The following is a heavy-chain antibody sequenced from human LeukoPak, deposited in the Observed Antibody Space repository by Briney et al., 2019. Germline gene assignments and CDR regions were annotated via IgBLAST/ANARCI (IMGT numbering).Heavy chain of an antibody. CDR2: IIPIFGTA. V-gene: IGHV1-69*01. CDR3: ARIYCSGGSCYSPRGVDYYYGMDV. Sequence: SVKVSCKASGGTFSSYSISWVRQAPGHGLEWMGGIIPIFGTANYAQKFEGRVTITADESTSTAYMELSSLRSEDTAVYYCARIYCSGGSCYSPRGVDYYYGMDVWGQGTTVTVSS. D-gene: IGHD2-15*01. CDR1: GGTFSSYS. J-gene: IGHJ6*02.